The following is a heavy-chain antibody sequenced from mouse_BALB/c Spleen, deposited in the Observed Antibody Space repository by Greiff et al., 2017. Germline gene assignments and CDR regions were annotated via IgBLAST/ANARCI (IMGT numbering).Heavy chain of an antibody. V-gene: IGHV1-39*01. Sequence: VHVKQSGPELEKPGASVKISCKASGYSFTGYNMNWVKQSNGKSLEWIGNIDPYYGGTSYNQKFKGKATLTVDKSSSTAYMQLKSLTSEDSAVYYCARSGTRAYYYAMDYWGQGTSVTVSS. J-gene: IGHJ4*01. CDR2: IDPYYGGT. D-gene: IGHD4-1*01. CDR1: GYSFTGYN. CDR3: ARSGTRAYYYAMDY.